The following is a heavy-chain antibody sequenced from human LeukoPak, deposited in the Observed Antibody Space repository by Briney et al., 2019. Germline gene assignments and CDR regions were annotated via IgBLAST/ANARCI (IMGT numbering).Heavy chain of an antibody. D-gene: IGHD6-19*01. Sequence: SETLSLTCIVSGGSISSSSYYWGWIRQPPGKGLEWIGSIYYSGSTYYNPSLKSRVTISVDTSKNQFSLKLSSVTAADTAVYYCESAYSSGWYYFDYWGQGTLVTVSS. V-gene: IGHV4-39*01. CDR1: GGSISSSSYY. CDR3: ESAYSSGWYYFDY. CDR2: IYYSGST. J-gene: IGHJ4*02.